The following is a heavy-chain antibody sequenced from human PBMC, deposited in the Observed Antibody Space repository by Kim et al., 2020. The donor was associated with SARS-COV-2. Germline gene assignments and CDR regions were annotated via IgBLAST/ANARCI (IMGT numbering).Heavy chain of an antibody. CDR3: ARSAYYYDSTAPIGWFDP. J-gene: IGHJ5*02. CDR1: GGTFSSYA. D-gene: IGHD3-22*01. CDR2: IIPIFGTA. Sequence: SVKVSCKASGGTFSSYAISWVRQAPGQGLEWMGGIIPIFGTANYAQKFQGRVTITADESTSTAYMELSSLRSEDTAVYYCARSAYYYDSTAPIGWFDPWGQGTLVTVSS. V-gene: IGHV1-69*13.